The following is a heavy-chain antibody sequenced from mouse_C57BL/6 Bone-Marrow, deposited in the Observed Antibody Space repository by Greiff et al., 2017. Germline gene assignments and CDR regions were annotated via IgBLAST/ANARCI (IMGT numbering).Heavy chain of an antibody. D-gene: IGHD1-1*01. Sequence: EVKLMESGGGLVQPGGSLKLSCAASGFTFSDYGMAWVRQAPRKGPEWVAFISNLAYSIYYADTVTGRFTISRENAKNTLYLEMSSLRSEDTAMYYCARFPFYYYGSNYAMDYWGQGTSVTVSS. CDR1: GFTFSDYG. J-gene: IGHJ4*01. V-gene: IGHV5-15*01. CDR3: ARFPFYYYGSNYAMDY. CDR2: ISNLAYSI.